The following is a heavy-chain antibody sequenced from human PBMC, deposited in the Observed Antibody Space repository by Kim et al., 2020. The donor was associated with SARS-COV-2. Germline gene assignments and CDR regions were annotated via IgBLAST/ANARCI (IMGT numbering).Heavy chain of an antibody. V-gene: IGHV1-3*01. CDR2: INAGNGNT. Sequence: ASVKVSCKASGYTFTSYAMHWVRQAPGQRLEWMGWINAGNGNTKYSQKFQGRVTITRDTFASTAYMELSSLRSEDTAVYYCARVTALEKMVYAIGGYGAFDIWGQGTMVTVSS. CDR1: GYTFTSYA. D-gene: IGHD2-8*01. J-gene: IGHJ3*02. CDR3: ARVTALEKMVYAIGGYGAFDI.